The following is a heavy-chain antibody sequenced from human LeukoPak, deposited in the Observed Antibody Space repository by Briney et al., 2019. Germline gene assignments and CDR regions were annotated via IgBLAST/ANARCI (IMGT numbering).Heavy chain of an antibody. J-gene: IGHJ4*02. CDR1: GVSFSGYY. V-gene: IGHV4-34*01. CDR2: INHSGST. Sequence: SETLSLTCAVYGVSFSGYYWSWIRQPPGKGLEWIGEINHSGSTNYNPSLKSRVTISADTSKNQFSLKLSSVTAADTTVYYCARDLSGVAGYTYGRGIDYWGQGTLVTVSS. CDR3: ARDLSGVAGYTYGRGIDY. D-gene: IGHD5-18*01.